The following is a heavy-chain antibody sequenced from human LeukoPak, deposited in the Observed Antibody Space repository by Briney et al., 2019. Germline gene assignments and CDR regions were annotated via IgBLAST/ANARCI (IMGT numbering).Heavy chain of an antibody. CDR2: MNWNAGSR. D-gene: IGHD3-10*01. CDR3: AKDRGNYYYYGMDV. V-gene: IGHV3-20*04. CDR1: GFTFDDYA. J-gene: IGHJ6*02. Sequence: GGSLRLSCAGSGFTFDDYAMSWVRQAPGKGLEWVSSMNWNAGSRGYADSVKGRFTISRDNAKNSLYLQMNSLRAEDTALYYCAKDRGNYYYYGMDVWGQGTTVTVSS.